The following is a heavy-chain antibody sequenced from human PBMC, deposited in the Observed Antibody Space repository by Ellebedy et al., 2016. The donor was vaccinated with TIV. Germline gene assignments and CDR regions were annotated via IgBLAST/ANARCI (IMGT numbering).Heavy chain of an antibody. J-gene: IGHJ4*02. Sequence: AASVKVSCKASGYTFTNYGINWVRQATGQGLEWMAWMNPNSGNTGYAQKFQGRVTMTRDTSISTAYMELSSLESEDTAVYYCARGLDSDIQVAGYWGQGTLVTVSS. V-gene: IGHV1-8*01. D-gene: IGHD6-19*01. CDR1: GYTFTNYG. CDR2: MNPNSGNT. CDR3: ARGLDSDIQVAGY.